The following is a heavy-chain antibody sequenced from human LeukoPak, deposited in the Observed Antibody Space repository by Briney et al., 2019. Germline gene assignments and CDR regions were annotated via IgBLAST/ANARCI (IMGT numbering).Heavy chain of an antibody. CDR3: AQRAQLPKRHFDY. D-gene: IGHD2-2*01. V-gene: IGHV3-23*01. Sequence: GGSLRLSCAASGFTFSTYAMSWVRQAPGKGLEWVSTITDSGGATYHADSVKGRFTISRDNSKNTLYLQMNSLRAEDTAVYYCAQRAQLPKRHFDYWGQGTLVTVSS. J-gene: IGHJ4*02. CDR2: ITDSGGAT. CDR1: GFTFSTYA.